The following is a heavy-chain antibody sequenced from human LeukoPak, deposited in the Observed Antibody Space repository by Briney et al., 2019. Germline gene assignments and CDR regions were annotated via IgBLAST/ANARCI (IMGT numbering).Heavy chain of an antibody. D-gene: IGHD5-18*01. Sequence: SETLSLTCAVYGGSFSDYYWSWIRQPPGKGLGWIGEINPGGSTTSTPPPRSRVTISVDTSKKQFSLKLSSVAAADTAVYFCARVGYRYVINDWSRTGLGAYPTKYYYHMDVWDKGTTVTVSS. CDR1: GGSFSDYY. V-gene: IGHV4-34*01. J-gene: IGHJ6*03. CDR2: INPGGST. CDR3: ARVGYRYVINDWSRTGLGAYPTKYYYHMDV.